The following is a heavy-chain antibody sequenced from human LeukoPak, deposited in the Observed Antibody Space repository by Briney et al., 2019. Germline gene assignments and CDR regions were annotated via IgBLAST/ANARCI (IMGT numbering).Heavy chain of an antibody. CDR2: ISHSGST. Sequence: SETLSLTCAVSGGSISSRNWWTWVRQPPGKGLEWIGEISHSGSTNYNPSLKSRVTISVDTSKNQFSLKLSSVTAADTAVYYCARPLPHYDFWSGYYIRDAFDIWGQGTMVTVSS. D-gene: IGHD3-3*01. V-gene: IGHV4-4*02. J-gene: IGHJ3*02. CDR3: ARPLPHYDFWSGYYIRDAFDI. CDR1: GGSISSRNW.